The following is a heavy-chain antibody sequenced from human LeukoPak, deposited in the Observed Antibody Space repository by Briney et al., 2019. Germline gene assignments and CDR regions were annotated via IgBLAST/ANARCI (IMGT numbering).Heavy chain of an antibody. Sequence: GSVKVSCKASGYTFTNYVVSWVREAPEQGVEWMGWISGYNGDTKSAEKFQGGVTMTTDTSTSTAYMCLWSLTSDDTAVYICARDRFNVIRGVGAVDFDSWGQGTLVTVSS. V-gene: IGHV1-18*01. CDR1: GYTFTNYV. J-gene: IGHJ4*02. CDR3: ARDRFNVIRGVGAVDFDS. CDR2: ISGYNGDT. D-gene: IGHD3-10*01.